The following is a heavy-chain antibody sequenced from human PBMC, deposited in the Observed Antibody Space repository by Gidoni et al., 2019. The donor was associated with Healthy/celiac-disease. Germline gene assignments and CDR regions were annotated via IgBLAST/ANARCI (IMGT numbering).Heavy chain of an antibody. CDR3: ARHVGGYYDSSGYYYKEGRDFDY. J-gene: IGHJ4*02. Sequence: QLQLQESGPGLVKPSETLSLTCTVSGGSISSGSYYWGWLRQPPGKGLEWIGSIYYSGSTYYNPSLKSRVTISVDTSKNQFSLKLSSVTAADTAVYYCARHVGGYYDSSGYYYKEGRDFDYWGQGTLVTVSS. D-gene: IGHD3-22*01. CDR2: IYYSGST. V-gene: IGHV4-39*01. CDR1: GGSISSGSYY.